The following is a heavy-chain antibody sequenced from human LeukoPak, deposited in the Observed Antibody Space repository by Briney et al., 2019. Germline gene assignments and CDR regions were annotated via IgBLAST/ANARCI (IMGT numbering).Heavy chain of an antibody. CDR2: ISAYSGDA. J-gene: IGHJ4*02. Sequence: ASVKVSCKASGYIFTNYGISWVRQAPGQGLEWRGWISAYSGDANYAQNLQGRVTMTTDTSTSTAYMELRSLRSDDTAVYYCARVLRYCSGGSCLYYFDYWGQGTLVTVSS. CDR3: ARVLRYCSGGSCLYYFDY. V-gene: IGHV1-18*01. D-gene: IGHD2-15*01. CDR1: GYIFTNYG.